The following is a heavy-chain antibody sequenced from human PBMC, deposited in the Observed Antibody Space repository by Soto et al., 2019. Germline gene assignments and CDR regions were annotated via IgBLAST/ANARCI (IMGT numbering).Heavy chain of an antibody. J-gene: IGHJ4*02. CDR1: GFTFSSYA. V-gene: IGHV3-23*01. CDR3: AKDFSRGYYAFDY. Sequence: EVQLLESGGGLVQPGGSLRLSCAASGFTFSSYAMTWVRQATGKGLEWVSSISGSGGDTYYADSVKGRFTIARDISKNILYLQMNSLRAEDTAVYYCAKDFSRGYYAFDYWGQGTLVNVSS. D-gene: IGHD3-22*01. CDR2: ISGSGGDT.